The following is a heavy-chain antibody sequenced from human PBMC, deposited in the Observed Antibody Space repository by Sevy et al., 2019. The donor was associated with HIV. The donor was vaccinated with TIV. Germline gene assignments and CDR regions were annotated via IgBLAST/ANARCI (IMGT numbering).Heavy chain of an antibody. Sequence: GESLKISCKGSRDSVTSYWIGWVRQMPGKGLEWMGRMYPGDSDTRYSPSFQGQVTISADKFISTAYLQWSSLKDSDTAMYYCARQTTVITDFDYWGQGTQVTVSS. J-gene: IGHJ4*02. D-gene: IGHD4-17*01. V-gene: IGHV5-51*01. CDR2: MYPGDSDT. CDR1: RDSVTSYW. CDR3: ARQTTVITDFDY.